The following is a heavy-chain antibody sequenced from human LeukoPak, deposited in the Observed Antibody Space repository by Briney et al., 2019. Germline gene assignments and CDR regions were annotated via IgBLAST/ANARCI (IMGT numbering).Heavy chain of an antibody. V-gene: IGHV1-3*01. D-gene: IGHD4-17*01. CDR1: GYTFTSYA. Sequence: ASVKVSCKASGYTFTSYAMHWVRQAPGQRLEWMGWINAGNGNTKYSQKFQGRVTITRDTSASTAYMELSSLRSEDTAAYYCARGRGDYGLFDYWGQGTLVTVSS. CDR2: INAGNGNT. J-gene: IGHJ4*02. CDR3: ARGRGDYGLFDY.